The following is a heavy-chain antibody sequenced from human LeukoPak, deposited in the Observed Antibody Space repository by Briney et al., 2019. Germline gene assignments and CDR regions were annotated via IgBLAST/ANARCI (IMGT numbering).Heavy chain of an antibody. V-gene: IGHV3-23*01. D-gene: IGHD3-3*01. J-gene: IGHJ4*02. CDR2: ISGSGGST. CDR1: GFTFSSYA. Sequence: GASLRLSCAASGFTFSSYAMSWVRQAPGKGLEWVSAISGSGGSTYYADSVKGRFTISRDNSKNTLYLQMNSLRAEDTAVYYCAKAHYDFWSGYWVFDYWGQGTLVTVPS. CDR3: AKAHYDFWSGYWVFDY.